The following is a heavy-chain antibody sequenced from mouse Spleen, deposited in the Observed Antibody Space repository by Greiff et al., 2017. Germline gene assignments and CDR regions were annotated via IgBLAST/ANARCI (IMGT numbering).Heavy chain of an antibody. J-gene: IGHJ4*01. D-gene: IGHD1-2*01. Sequence: EVLLVESGPGLVKPSQTLSLTCSVTGDSFTSGYWNWIRKFPGNNLEYMGYISHSGSTYYNPSLISRISITRDTSKSQYYLQLNAVTTEDTATYYCARTTAVYYAMDYGGRGTSVTVST. CDR1: GDSFTSGY. V-gene: IGHV3-8*02. CDR2: ISHSGST. CDR3: ARTTAVYYAMDY.